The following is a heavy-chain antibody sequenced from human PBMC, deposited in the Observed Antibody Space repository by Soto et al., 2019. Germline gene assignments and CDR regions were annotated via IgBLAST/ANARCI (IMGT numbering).Heavy chain of an antibody. D-gene: IGHD1-7*01. CDR1: GFTFSSYG. CDR2: SSATGAGT. CDR3: AKDRRAGGNYGFYSDF. J-gene: IGHJ4*02. Sequence: EVQLLESGGGLVQPGGSLRLSCAASGFTFSSYGMTWVRQAPGKGLEWVSVSSATGAGTYYADSVKGRFTISRDNSKNKLYLQTTSLRADDTAVYYWAKDRRAGGNYGFYSDFWGPGALVIVSS. V-gene: IGHV3-23*01.